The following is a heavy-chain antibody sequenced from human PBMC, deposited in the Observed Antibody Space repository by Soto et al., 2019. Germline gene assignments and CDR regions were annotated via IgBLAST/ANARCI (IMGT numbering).Heavy chain of an antibody. Sequence: QVQLQESGPGLVKPSQTLSLTCTVSGGSISSGGYYWSWIRQHPGKGLEWIGYIYYSGSTYYNPSLQSRVTRSVDTSKTQSSLKLSSVTAADTAVYYCAGVRGVNWFDPWGQGTLVTVSS. D-gene: IGHD3-10*01. CDR1: GGSISSGGYY. CDR2: IYYSGST. V-gene: IGHV4-31*03. CDR3: AGVRGVNWFDP. J-gene: IGHJ5*02.